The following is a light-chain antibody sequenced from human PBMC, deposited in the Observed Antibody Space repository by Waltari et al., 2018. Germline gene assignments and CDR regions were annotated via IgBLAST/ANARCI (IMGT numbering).Light chain of an antibody. V-gene: IGLV1-47*01. J-gene: IGLJ3*02. CDR1: SSNIGSNY. Sequence: QSVLTQSPSASGTPGQRVTISCSGRSSNIGSNYVYWYQHVPGAAPTLLIYRNKQRPPGVPARFSGSKSGTSASLAISGLRSEDEADYYCAAWDDSLSRWLLGGGTKLTVL. CDR3: AAWDDSLSRWL. CDR2: RNK.